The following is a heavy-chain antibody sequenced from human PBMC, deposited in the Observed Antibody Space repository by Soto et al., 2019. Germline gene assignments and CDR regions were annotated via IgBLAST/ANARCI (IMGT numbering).Heavy chain of an antibody. CDR2: IYYSGST. D-gene: IGHD6-13*01. V-gene: IGHV4-59*01. J-gene: IGHJ4*02. CDR3: ARASWYSEY. CDR1: GGSISSYY. Sequence: PSETLSLTCTVSGGSISSYYWSWFRQPPGKGLEWIGYIYYSGSTNYNPSLKSRVTMSVDTSKNQISLRLSSVTAADTAVYYCARASWYSEYWGQGTLVTVSS.